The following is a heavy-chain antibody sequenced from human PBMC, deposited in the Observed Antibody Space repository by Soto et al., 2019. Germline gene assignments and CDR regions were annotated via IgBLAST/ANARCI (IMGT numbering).Heavy chain of an antibody. CDR2: THWNGDD. CDR1: GFSLSTSAVG. CDR3: AHIRVGNGLTY. Sequence: QITLKESGPTLVKPTQTLTLTCTFSGFSLSTSAVGVGWIRQPPGKALEWLAVTHWNGDDHYSPSLKSRLTLTRDTSKIQVVPTLTNVDPVDTATYYCAHIRVGNGLTYWGQGTLVTVSS. J-gene: IGHJ4*02. V-gene: IGHV2-5*01. D-gene: IGHD2-8*01.